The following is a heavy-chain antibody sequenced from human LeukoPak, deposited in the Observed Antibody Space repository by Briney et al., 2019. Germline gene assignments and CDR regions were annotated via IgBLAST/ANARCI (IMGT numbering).Heavy chain of an antibody. CDR1: GFTVSSSY. Sequence: PGGSLRLSCAASGFTVSSSYMSWVRQAPGKGLEWVSVIYSGGGTFYADSVKGRFTFSRDNSRNTLYLQMNSLRVEDTAVYYCARDRGSSGWFIFDYWGQGTLVTVSS. V-gene: IGHV3-66*01. D-gene: IGHD6-19*01. CDR3: ARDRGSSGWFIFDY. CDR2: IYSGGGT. J-gene: IGHJ4*02.